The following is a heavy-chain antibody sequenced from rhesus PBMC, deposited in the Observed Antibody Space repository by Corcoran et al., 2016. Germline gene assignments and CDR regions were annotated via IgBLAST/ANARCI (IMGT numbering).Heavy chain of an antibody. D-gene: IGHD1-38*01. Sequence: QVQLQESGPGVVKPSETLSPTCAVSGGSISSGYNYWSWIRQPPGKGLEWIGYITYVGRTTYTPAHQRRVTNSRDTSKNQFSLNLTSVTAAATAVYYCARDHLKEYFDLWGPGTPIPISS. CDR1: GGSISSGYNY. J-gene: IGHJ2*01. CDR3: ARDHLKEYFDL. V-gene: IGHV4-122*02. CDR2: ITYVGRT.